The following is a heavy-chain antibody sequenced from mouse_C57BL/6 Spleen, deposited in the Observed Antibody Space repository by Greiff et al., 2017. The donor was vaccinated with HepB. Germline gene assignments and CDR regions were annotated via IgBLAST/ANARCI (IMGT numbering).Heavy chain of an antibody. CDR3: ARVYGSSYEGDYAMDY. J-gene: IGHJ4*01. V-gene: IGHV1-80*01. CDR2: IYPGDGDT. CDR1: GYAFSSYW. D-gene: IGHD1-1*01. Sequence: VHLVESGAELVKPGASVKISCKASGYAFSSYWMNWVKQRPGKGLEWIGQIYPGDGDTNYNGKFKGKATLTADKSSSTAYMQLSSLTSEDSAVYFCARVYGSSYEGDYAMDYWGQGTSVTVSS.